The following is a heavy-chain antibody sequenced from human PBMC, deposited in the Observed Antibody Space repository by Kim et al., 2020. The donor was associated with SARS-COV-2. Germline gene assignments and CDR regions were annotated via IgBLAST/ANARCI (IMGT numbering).Heavy chain of an antibody. CDR1: GYTFTSYY. CDR3: ARDRVKSQHYDIFTGYYSARLFIYGMDV. Sequence: ASVKVSFKASGYTFTSYYMHWVRQAPGQGLEWMGIINPSGGSTSYAQKFQGRVTMTRDTSTSTVYMELSSLRSEDTAVYYCARDRVKSQHYDIFTGYYSARLFIYGMDVWGQGTTVTVSS. D-gene: IGHD3-9*01. V-gene: IGHV1-46*01. J-gene: IGHJ6*02. CDR2: INPSGGST.